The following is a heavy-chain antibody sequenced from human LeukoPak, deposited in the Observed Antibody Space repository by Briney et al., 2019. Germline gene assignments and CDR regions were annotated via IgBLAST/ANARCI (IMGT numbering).Heavy chain of an antibody. V-gene: IGHV4-34*01. CDR2: INHSGST. J-gene: IGHJ3*02. D-gene: IGHD4-11*01. CDR1: GESFSGYN. Sequence: SETLSLTCAVYGESFSGYNWTWVRQPPGKGLEWIGEINHSGSTNYNPSLKSRVTISVDTSKNQFSLKLTSVTAADTAGYYCARAPWAYGNYVHAFDIWGQGTIVTVSS. CDR3: ARAPWAYGNYVHAFDI.